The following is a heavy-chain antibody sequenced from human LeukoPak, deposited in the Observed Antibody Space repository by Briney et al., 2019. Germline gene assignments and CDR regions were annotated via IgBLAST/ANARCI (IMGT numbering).Heavy chain of an antibody. CDR2: INPNSGGT. CDR1: GFTFTGYF. Sequence: ASVKVSCKPSGFTFTGYFVYWVRQAPGQGLEWMGWINPNSGGTNYAQKFQGRVTMARDTSISTVYMELHRLTSDDTAVYFCAGEGWDLLDHGFDIWGQGTMVTVSS. V-gene: IGHV1-2*02. D-gene: IGHD1-26*01. J-gene: IGHJ3*02. CDR3: AGEGWDLLDHGFDI.